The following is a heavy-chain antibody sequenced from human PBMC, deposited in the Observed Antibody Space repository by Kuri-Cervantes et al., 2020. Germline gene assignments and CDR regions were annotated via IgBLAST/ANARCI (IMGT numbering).Heavy chain of an antibody. Sequence: GGSLRLSCAASGFTFSSYAMSWVRQAPGKGLGWVSAIAGGGGNTYYADSVKGRFTISRDNSKNTLYMEMNRVKTDDTAVYFCMVAASTTDYWGQGTLVTVSS. CDR1: GFTFSSYA. D-gene: IGHD6-13*01. CDR2: IAGGGGNT. J-gene: IGHJ4*02. V-gene: IGHV3-23*01. CDR3: MVAASTTDY.